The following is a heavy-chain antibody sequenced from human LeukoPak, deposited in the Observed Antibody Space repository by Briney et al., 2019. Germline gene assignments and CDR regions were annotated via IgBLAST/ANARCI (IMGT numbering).Heavy chain of an antibody. CDR1: GYTFTGYY. J-gene: IGHJ2*01. Sequence: ASVKVSCKASGYTFTGYYMHWVRQAPGQGLEWMGWINPNSGGTNYAQKFQGRVTMTRDTSISTAYMELSRLRSDDTAVYYCARGLTPTGNYWYFDLWGRGTLVTVSS. CDR3: ARGLTPTGNYWYFDL. V-gene: IGHV1-2*02. D-gene: IGHD1-1*01. CDR2: INPNSGGT.